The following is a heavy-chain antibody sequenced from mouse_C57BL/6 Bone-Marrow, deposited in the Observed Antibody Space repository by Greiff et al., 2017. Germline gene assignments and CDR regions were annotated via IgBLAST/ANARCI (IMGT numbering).Heavy chain of an antibody. CDR3: ARGHGNYPMMDY. D-gene: IGHD2-1*01. J-gene: IGHJ4*01. Sequence: EVQLQQSGPELVKPGASVKISCKASGYSFTGYYMNWVKQSPEKSLEWIGEINPSTGGTTFKQKFKAKATLTVDKSSSTAYMQLKSLTSEDSAVYYCARGHGNYPMMDYWGQGTSVTVSS. CDR2: INPSTGGT. CDR1: GYSFTGYY. V-gene: IGHV1-42*01.